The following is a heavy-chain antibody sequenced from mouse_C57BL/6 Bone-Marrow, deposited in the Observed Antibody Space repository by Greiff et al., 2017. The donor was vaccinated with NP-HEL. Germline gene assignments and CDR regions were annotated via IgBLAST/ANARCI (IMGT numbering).Heavy chain of an antibody. CDR3: VRDGVYYYCSSYRYCDV. D-gene: IGHD1-1*01. J-gene: IGHJ1*03. CDR2: ISSKSNNYAT. V-gene: IGHV10-1*01. CDR1: GFRFNTYA. Sequence: EVQLVESGGGLVQPKGSLKLSCAASGFRFNTYAMNWVRQAPGTGLEWVARISSKSNNYATYYAASVKDRFTTSRDDAESVLYLQMNNVKTEDTAMYYCVRDGVYYYCSSYRYCDVWGTGTTVTVSS.